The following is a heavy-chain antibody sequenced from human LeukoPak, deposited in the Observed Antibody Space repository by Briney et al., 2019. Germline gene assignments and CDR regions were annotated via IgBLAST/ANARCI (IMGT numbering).Heavy chain of an antibody. J-gene: IGHJ1*01. CDR2: INSDGSST. D-gene: IGHD2-15*01. Sequence: PGGSLRLSCAASGFTFSSYWMHWVRQAPGKGLVWVSRINSDGSSTSYADSVKGRFTISRDNAKNTLYLQMNSLRAEDTAVYYCAKDPRIDIVVASEPVRPLSGYFQHWGQGTLVTVSS. V-gene: IGHV3-74*01. CDR3: AKDPRIDIVVASEPVRPLSGYFQH. CDR1: GFTFSSYW.